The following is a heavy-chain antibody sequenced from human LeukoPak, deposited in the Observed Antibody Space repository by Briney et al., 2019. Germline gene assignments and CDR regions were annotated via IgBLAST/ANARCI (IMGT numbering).Heavy chain of an antibody. J-gene: IGHJ4*02. CDR2: ISYDGRNK. CDR3: ARDITGSWSIDY. D-gene: IGHD6-13*01. V-gene: IGHV3-30-3*01. Sequence: GGSLRLSCADSGFTFSSHAMHWVRQAPGKGLEWVAVISYDGRNKYHADSVTGRFTISRDNSKNTLYLQMNSLRAEDTAVYYCARDITGSWSIDYWGQGTLITVSS. CDR1: GFTFSSHA.